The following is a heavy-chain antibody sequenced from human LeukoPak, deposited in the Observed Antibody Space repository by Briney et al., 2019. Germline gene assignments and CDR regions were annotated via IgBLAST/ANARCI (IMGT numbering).Heavy chain of an antibody. CDR3: ARYGLTAALDF. CDR1: GFTFSSSW. V-gene: IGHV3-7*01. J-gene: IGHJ4*02. D-gene: IGHD2-21*02. CDR2: IKPDGSEK. Sequence: PVGSLRLSCAASGFTFSSSWISWVRQAPGKGLEWVANIKPDGSEKFHVDAVKGRFSISRDNSKSSLSVQMNSRRDEDTAVYYCARYGLTAALDFWGQGTLVTVSS.